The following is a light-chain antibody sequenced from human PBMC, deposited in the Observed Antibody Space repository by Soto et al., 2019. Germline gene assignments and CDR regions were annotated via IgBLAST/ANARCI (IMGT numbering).Light chain of an antibody. CDR2: DVN. Sequence: QSALTKPASVSGSPGQSVTISCTGASSDVGAYEHVSWYQQHPGRAPKLILYDVNNRPSGVSNHFSGSKSGNTASLVISGLQANDDADYYCSSYSTTNILVFGSGTKVTVL. CDR3: SSYSTTNILV. V-gene: IGLV2-14*03. CDR1: SSDVGAYEH. J-gene: IGLJ1*01.